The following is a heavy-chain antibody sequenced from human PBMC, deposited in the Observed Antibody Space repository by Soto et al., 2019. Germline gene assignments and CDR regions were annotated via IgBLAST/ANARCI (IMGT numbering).Heavy chain of an antibody. V-gene: IGHV4-34*01. CDR1: GGSFSGYY. J-gene: IGHJ3*02. CDR2: INHSGST. Sequence: SETLSLTCAVYGGSFSGYYWSWIRQPPGKGLEWIGEINHSGSTNYNPSLKSRVTISVDTSKSQFSLKLSSVTAADTAVYYCARGEIKYYYDSRPDAFDIWGQGTMVTVSS. CDR3: ARGEIKYYYDSRPDAFDI. D-gene: IGHD3-22*01.